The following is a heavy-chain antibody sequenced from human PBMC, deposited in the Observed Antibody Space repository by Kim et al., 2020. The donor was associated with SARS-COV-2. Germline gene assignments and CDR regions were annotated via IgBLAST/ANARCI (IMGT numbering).Heavy chain of an antibody. D-gene: IGHD5-18*01. V-gene: IGHV4-39*01. J-gene: IGHJ4*02. CDR3: ARTLTAILYYFDY. Sequence: YNPSLKSRVTISVDTSKNQFSLKLSSVTAADTAVYYCARTLTAILYYFDYWGQGTLVTVSS.